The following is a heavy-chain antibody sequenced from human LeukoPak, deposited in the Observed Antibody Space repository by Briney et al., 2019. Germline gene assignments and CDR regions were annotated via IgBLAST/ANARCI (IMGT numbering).Heavy chain of an antibody. D-gene: IGHD2-15*01. Sequence: GGSLRLSCAASGFTFSSNWMSWVRQAPGRGLEWVANIKQDGSEKYYVDSVKGRFTISRDNAKNSLYLQMNSLRAEDTAVYYCARERPGGGPDYWGQGTLVTVSS. V-gene: IGHV3-7*01. CDR1: GFTFSSNW. CDR3: ARERPGGGPDY. J-gene: IGHJ4*02. CDR2: IKQDGSEK.